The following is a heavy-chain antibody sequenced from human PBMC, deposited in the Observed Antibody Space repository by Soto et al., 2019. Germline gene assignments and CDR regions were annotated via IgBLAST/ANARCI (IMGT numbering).Heavy chain of an antibody. CDR3: ARSTMTTVYPYYYGMDV. D-gene: IGHD4-17*01. Sequence: SLRLSCAASGFTFSSYGMHWVRQAPGKGLEWVAVIWYGGSNKYYADSVKGRFTISRDNSKNTLYLQMNSLRAEDTAVYYCARSTMTTVYPYYYGMDVWGQGTTVTVS. CDR2: IWYGGSNK. CDR1: GFTFSSYG. V-gene: IGHV3-33*01. J-gene: IGHJ6*02.